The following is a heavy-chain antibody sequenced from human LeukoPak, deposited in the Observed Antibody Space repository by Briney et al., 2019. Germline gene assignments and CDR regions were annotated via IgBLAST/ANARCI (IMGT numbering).Heavy chain of an antibody. CDR2: ISANENT. CDR3: ARPLVTSSTLFAY. Sequence: PSETLSLTCTVSGGSISNYYWSWIRQPAGKGLEWIGRISANENTNYNPSLQSRLTMSVDTSKNQFSLNLSSVTAADTAVYYCARPLVTSSTLFAYWGQGILVSVSS. D-gene: IGHD2-21*01. J-gene: IGHJ4*02. V-gene: IGHV4-4*07. CDR1: GGSISNYY.